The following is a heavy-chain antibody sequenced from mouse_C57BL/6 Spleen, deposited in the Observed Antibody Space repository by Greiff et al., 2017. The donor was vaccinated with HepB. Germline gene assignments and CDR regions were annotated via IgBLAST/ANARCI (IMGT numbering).Heavy chain of an antibody. CDR1: GFTFSSYA. CDR2: ISDGGSYT. D-gene: IGHD2-3*01. V-gene: IGHV5-4*03. CDR3: ARANDGYYVPFDY. Sequence: EVMLVESGGGLVKPGGSLKLSCAASGFTFSSYAMSWVRQTPEKRLEWVATISDGGSYTYYPDNVKGRFTISRDNAKNNLYLQMSHLKSEDTAMYYCARANDGYYVPFDYWGQGTTLTVSS. J-gene: IGHJ2*01.